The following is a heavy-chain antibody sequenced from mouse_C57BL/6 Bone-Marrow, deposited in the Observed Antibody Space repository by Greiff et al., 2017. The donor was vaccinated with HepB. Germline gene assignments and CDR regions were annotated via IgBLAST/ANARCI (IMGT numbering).Heavy chain of an antibody. V-gene: IGHV14-2*01. CDR1: GFNIKDYY. J-gene: IGHJ4*01. D-gene: IGHD2-3*01. CDR2: IDPEDSET. CDR3: ARGNGYYLYAMDY. Sequence: VQLQQSGAELVKPGASVKLSCTASGFNIKDYYMHWVKQRTEQGLEWIGRIDPEDSETKYAPKFQGKATITADTSSNTAYLQLSSLTSEDTAVYYCARGNGYYLYAMDYWGQGTSVTVSS.